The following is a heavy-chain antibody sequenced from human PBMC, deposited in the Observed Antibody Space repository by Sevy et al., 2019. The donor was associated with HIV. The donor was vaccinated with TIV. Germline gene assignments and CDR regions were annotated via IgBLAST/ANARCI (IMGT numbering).Heavy chain of an antibody. D-gene: IGHD6-13*01. CDR2: ISAYNGNT. V-gene: IGHV1-18*01. CDR1: GYTFTSYG. Sequence: ASVKVSCKVSGYTFTSYGISWVRQAPGQGLEWMGWISAYNGNTNYAQKLQGRVTMTTDTSTGTAYMELRSLRSDDTAVYYCARGVKQLLLGAFDIWGQGTMVTVSS. CDR3: ARGVKQLLLGAFDI. J-gene: IGHJ3*02.